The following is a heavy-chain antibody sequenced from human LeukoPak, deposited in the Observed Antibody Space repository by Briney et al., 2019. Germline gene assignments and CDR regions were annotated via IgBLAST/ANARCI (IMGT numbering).Heavy chain of an antibody. D-gene: IGHD2-15*01. J-gene: IGHJ4*02. V-gene: IGHV4-34*01. CDR2: INHSGST. Sequence: PSETLSLTCAVYGGSFSGYYWSWIRQPPGKGLEWIGEINHSGSTNYNPSLKSRVTISVDTSKNQFSLKLSSVTAADTAVYYCARDQMVAAFDYWGQGTLVTVSS. CDR1: GGSFSGYY. CDR3: ARDQMVAAFDY.